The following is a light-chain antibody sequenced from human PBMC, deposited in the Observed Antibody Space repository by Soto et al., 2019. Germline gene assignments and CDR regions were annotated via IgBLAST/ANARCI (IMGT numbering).Light chain of an antibody. CDR2: GAS. CDR3: QQYNNWPYT. J-gene: IGKJ2*01. Sequence: EIVMTQSPATLSLSPGERATLSCRASQSVSSNLAWYQQKPGQAPRLLFSGASTRATGIPARFSGSWSATEFTLTISSLQSEDFAVYYCQQYNNWPYTFGQGTKLEIK. V-gene: IGKV3-15*01. CDR1: QSVSSN.